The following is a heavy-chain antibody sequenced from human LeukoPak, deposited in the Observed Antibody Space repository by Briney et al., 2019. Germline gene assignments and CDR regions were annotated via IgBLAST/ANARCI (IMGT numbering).Heavy chain of an antibody. CDR2: ISWDGGST. Sequence: SGGSLRLSCAASGFTFDDYAMHWVRQAPGKGLEWVSLISWDGGSTYYADSVKGRFTISRDNSKNSLYLQMNTLRAEDTAVYYCAKVSPTILYDSRGWFDPWGQGTLVTVSS. CDR3: AKVSPTILYDSRGWFDP. V-gene: IGHV3-43D*03. D-gene: IGHD3-3*01. J-gene: IGHJ5*02. CDR1: GFTFDDYA.